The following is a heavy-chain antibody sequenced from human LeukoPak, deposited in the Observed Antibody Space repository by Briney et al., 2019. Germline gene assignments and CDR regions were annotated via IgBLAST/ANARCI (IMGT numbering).Heavy chain of an antibody. V-gene: IGHV4-31*03. CDR3: ASQANFYDSSGYFRP. CDR2: IYYSGST. Sequence: SETLSLTCTVSGDSINSGGYYWTWIRQHPGKGPEWIGYIYYSGSTYYNPSLRSRVTLSLDTSKNQFSLNLNSVTAADTAVYYCASQANFYDSSGYFRPWGQGTLVTVSS. J-gene: IGHJ1*01. D-gene: IGHD3-22*01. CDR1: GDSINSGGYY.